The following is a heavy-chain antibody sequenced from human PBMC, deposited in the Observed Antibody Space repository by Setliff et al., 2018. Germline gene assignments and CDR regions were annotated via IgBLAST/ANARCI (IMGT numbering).Heavy chain of an antibody. J-gene: IGHJ4*02. CDR3: VRDSSYYGPDY. V-gene: IGHV4-61*09. CDR1: GDSINSGTYY. Sequence: PSETLSLTCSVSGDSINSGTYYWSWFRQSAGKGLEWIGHIYTSGTANYNPSLKSRVTISIDTSKNQFSLTLNSVTAADTAVYYCVRDSSYYGPDYWGQGTLVTVSS. D-gene: IGHD1-26*01. CDR2: IYTSGTA.